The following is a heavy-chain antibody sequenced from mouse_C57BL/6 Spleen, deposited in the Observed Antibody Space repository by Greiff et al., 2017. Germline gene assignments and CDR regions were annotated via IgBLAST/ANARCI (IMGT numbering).Heavy chain of an antibody. J-gene: IGHJ3*01. CDR3: ARVYYDYEGFAY. V-gene: IGHV5-17*01. CDR1: GFTFSDYG. Sequence: EVQVVESGGGLVKPGGSLKLSCAASGFTFSDYGMHWVRQAPEKGLEWVAYISSGSSTIYYADTVKGRFTISRDNAKNTLFLQMTSLRSEDTAMYYCARVYYDYEGFAYWGQGTLVTVSA. CDR2: ISSGSSTI. D-gene: IGHD2-4*01.